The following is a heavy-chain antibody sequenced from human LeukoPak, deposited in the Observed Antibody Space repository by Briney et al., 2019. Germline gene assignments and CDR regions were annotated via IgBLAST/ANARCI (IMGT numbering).Heavy chain of an antibody. CDR1: GFTFSSYA. CDR3: AKATGYLL. CDR2: ISNSDYST. V-gene: IGHV3-23*01. J-gene: IGHJ4*02. Sequence: GGSLRLSCAASGFTFSSYAMSWVRQAPGKGLEWVSTISNSDYSTYYADSVKGRFAISRANSENTLYLQMNNLRAEDTAVYYCAKATGYLLWGQGTLVTVSS. D-gene: IGHD1-14*01.